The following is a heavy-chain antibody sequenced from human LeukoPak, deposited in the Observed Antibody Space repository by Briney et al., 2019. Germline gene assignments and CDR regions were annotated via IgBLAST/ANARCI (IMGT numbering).Heavy chain of an antibody. D-gene: IGHD5-12*01. CDR3: AKPYSGYVNDAFDI. CDR2: ITGSGGST. CDR1: GFTVSSNY. J-gene: IGHJ3*02. V-gene: IGHV3-23*01. Sequence: PGGSLRLSCAASGFTVSSNYMSWVRQAPGKGLEWVSGITGSGGSTYYADSVKGRFTISRDNSKKTLYLHMNSLRAEDTAVYYCAKPYSGYVNDAFDIWGQGTMVTVSS.